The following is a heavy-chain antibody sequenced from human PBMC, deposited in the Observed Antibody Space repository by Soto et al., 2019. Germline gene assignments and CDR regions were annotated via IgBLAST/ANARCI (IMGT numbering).Heavy chain of an antibody. CDR1: GGSISSGDYY. V-gene: IGHV4-30-4*01. D-gene: IGHD3-10*01. J-gene: IGHJ4*02. CDR2: IYYSGST. CDR3: ARVGWFGELFHFDY. Sequence: QVQLQESGPGLVKPSQTLSLTCTVSGGSISSGDYYWSWIRQPPGKGLEWIGYIYYSGSTYYNPSLTSRVTIAVDASKNQFSLKLSSVTAADTAVYYCARVGWFGELFHFDYWGQGTLVTVSS.